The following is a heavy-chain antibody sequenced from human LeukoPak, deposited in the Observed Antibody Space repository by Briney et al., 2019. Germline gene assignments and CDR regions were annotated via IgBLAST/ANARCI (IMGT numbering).Heavy chain of an antibody. D-gene: IGHD6-13*01. CDR1: GFTFSSYS. Sequence: GGSLRLSCAASGFTFSSYSMNWVRQAPGKGLEWVSSLSSSSSYIYYADSVKGRFTISRDNARNSLYLQMNSLRADDAAVYYCARRLSSSWGFDYWGQGTLVTVSS. J-gene: IGHJ4*02. CDR2: LSSSSSYI. CDR3: ARRLSSSWGFDY. V-gene: IGHV3-21*01.